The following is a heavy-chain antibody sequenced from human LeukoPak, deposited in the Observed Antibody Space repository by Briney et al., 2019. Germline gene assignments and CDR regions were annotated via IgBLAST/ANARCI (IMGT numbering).Heavy chain of an antibody. V-gene: IGHV3-7*03. Sequence: PGGSLRLSCVASGFSFGKYWMSWVRQAPGKGLEWVANIKLDGSEKNYVDSVKGRFTISRDNTKNSLYLQMNSLRAEDTAVFYCAKEYCSNSVCHSLDYWGQGTLVTVSS. D-gene: IGHD2-8*01. J-gene: IGHJ4*02. CDR1: GFSFGKYW. CDR3: AKEYCSNSVCHSLDY. CDR2: IKLDGSEK.